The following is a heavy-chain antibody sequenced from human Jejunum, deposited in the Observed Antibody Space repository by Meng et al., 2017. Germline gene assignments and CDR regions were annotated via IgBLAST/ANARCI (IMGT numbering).Heavy chain of an antibody. D-gene: IGHD4-17*01. CDR2: ITGDGGGK. Sequence: VRLLGSGGGLVRPGGSLRLSCAGSGLTFSRYAMIWIRQAPGKGLEWVSSITGDGGGKHYAESVRGRFFISRDNFKNTLYLQMDSLRDEDTAVYYCAKDPNGDYLGAFDFWGQGTMVTVSS. CDR1: GLTFSRYA. V-gene: IGHV3-23*01. CDR3: AKDPNGDYLGAFDF. J-gene: IGHJ3*01.